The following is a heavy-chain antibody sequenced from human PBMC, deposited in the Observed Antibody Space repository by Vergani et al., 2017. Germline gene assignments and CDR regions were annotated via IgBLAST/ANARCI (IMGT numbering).Heavy chain of an antibody. V-gene: IGHV4-61*02. Sequence: QVQLHESGPGLVKPSGTLYLICSVSGVSMQSGSFYWTWIRQTAERRLEWICRVYPSRTTHYNPSLNGRVTIFVDKSKNILSLRLNSVNAADTAVYYCERGETRTDWFDPWGQGTLVTVSS. J-gene: IGHJ5*02. CDR2: VYPSRTT. CDR3: ERGETRTDWFDP. D-gene: IGHD3/OR15-3a*01. CDR1: GVSMQSGSFY.